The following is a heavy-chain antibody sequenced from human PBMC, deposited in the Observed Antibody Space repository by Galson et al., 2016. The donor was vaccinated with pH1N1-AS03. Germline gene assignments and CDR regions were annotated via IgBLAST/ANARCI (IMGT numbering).Heavy chain of an antibody. CDR3: AKVREGGYYFNHYYALDV. V-gene: IGHV3-30*18. Sequence: FLRLSCAASGFSFSSHVMHWVRQAPGKGLEWVAVISYDGTNKYYADSVKGRFTISRDNSKNTLYLQMDSLRPEDTAVYYCAKVREGGYYFNHYYALDVWGQGTTVTVS. J-gene: IGHJ6*02. CDR1: GFSFSSHV. D-gene: IGHD3-3*01. CDR2: ISYDGTNK.